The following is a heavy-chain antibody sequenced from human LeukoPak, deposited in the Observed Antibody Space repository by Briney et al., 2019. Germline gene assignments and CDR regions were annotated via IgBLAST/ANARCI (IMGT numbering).Heavy chain of an antibody. CDR3: ARQYCSSTSCYLLDYYYYYYMDV. Sequence: PGGSLRLSCAASGFTFSSYEMNWVRQAPGKGLEWVSYISSSGSTIYYADSVKGGFTIPRDNAKNSLYLQMNSLRAEDTAVYYCARQYCSSTSCYLLDYYYYYYMDVWGKGTTVTVSS. CDR1: GFTFSSYE. V-gene: IGHV3-48*03. D-gene: IGHD2-2*01. J-gene: IGHJ6*03. CDR2: ISSSGSTI.